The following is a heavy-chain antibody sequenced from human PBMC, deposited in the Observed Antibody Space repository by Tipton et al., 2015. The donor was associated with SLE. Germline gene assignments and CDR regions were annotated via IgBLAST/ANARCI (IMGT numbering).Heavy chain of an antibody. Sequence: TLSLTCTVSGGSISSYYWSWIRQPPGKGLEWIGYIHYSGSTNYNPSLKSRVTISVDTSKNQFSLKLSSVTAADTAVYYCVYGDWLGLDYWGQGTLVTVSS. V-gene: IGHV4-59*12. D-gene: IGHD4-17*01. J-gene: IGHJ4*02. CDR1: GGSISSYY. CDR3: VYGDWLGLDY. CDR2: IHYSGST.